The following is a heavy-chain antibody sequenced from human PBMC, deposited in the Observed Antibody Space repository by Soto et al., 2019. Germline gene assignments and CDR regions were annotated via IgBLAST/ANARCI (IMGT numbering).Heavy chain of an antibody. Sequence: QVQLQESGPGLVKPSQTLSLTCTVSGGSISSGGYYWSWIRQHPGKGLEWIGYIYYSGSTYYNPSLKSRVTISVDTSKNQFSLKLSSVTAADTAVYYCARDLLPAAGTANWFDPWGQGTLVTVSS. V-gene: IGHV4-31*03. CDR3: ARDLLPAAGTANWFDP. D-gene: IGHD6-13*01. CDR2: IYYSGST. CDR1: GGSISSGGYY. J-gene: IGHJ5*02.